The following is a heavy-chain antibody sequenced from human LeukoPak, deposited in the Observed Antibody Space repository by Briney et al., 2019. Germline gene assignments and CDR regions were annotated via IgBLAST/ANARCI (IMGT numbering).Heavy chain of an antibody. Sequence: PSETLSLTCAVYGGSFSDYYWSWIRQPPGKGLEWIGESNHSGSTKYNPSLKSRVTISVDTSKNQFSLKLSSVTAADTAVYYCARYKPTPGMAAAAGGDYWGQGTLVTVSS. D-gene: IGHD6-13*01. J-gene: IGHJ4*02. V-gene: IGHV4-34*01. CDR2: SNHSGST. CDR1: GGSFSDYY. CDR3: ARYKPTPGMAAAAGGDY.